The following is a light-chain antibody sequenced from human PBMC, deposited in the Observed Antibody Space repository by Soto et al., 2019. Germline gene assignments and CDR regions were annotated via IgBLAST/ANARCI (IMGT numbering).Light chain of an antibody. V-gene: IGKV1-39*01. CDR1: QSISSY. Sequence: DIQMTQSPSSLSASVGDRVTITCRAGQSISSYLNWYQQKPGKAPKLLIYAASSLQSGVPSRFSGSGSGTDFTLTISSPQPEDFATYYCQQSYSTPYTFGQGTKLEIK. CDR3: QQSYSTPYT. J-gene: IGKJ2*01. CDR2: AAS.